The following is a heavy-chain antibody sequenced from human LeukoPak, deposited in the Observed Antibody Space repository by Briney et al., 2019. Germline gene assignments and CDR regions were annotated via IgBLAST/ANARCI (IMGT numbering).Heavy chain of an antibody. D-gene: IGHD3-10*01. V-gene: IGHV4-59*08. J-gene: IGHJ5*02. CDR2: IYYSGST. CDR1: GGSISSYY. Sequence: SETLSLTCTVSGGSISSYYWSWTRQPPGKGLEWIGYIYYSGSTNYNPSLKSRVTISVDTSKNQFSLKLSSVTAADTAVYYCARHADYYGSGSYYTEGNWFDPWGQGTLVTVSS. CDR3: ARHADYYGSGSYYTEGNWFDP.